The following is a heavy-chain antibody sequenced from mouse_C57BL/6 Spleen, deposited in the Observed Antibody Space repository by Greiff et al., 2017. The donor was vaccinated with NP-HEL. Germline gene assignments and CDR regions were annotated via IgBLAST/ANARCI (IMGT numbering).Heavy chain of an antibody. J-gene: IGHJ3*01. Sequence: EVQLVESGPGLVKPSQSLSLTCSVTGYSITSGYYWNWIRQFPGNKLEWMGYISYDGSNNYNPSLKNRISITRDTSKNQFFLKLNSVTTEDTATYYCARGDSLAWFAYWGQGTLVTVSA. CDR2: ISYDGSN. D-gene: IGHD3-3*01. V-gene: IGHV3-6*01. CDR3: ARGDSLAWFAY. CDR1: GYSITSGYY.